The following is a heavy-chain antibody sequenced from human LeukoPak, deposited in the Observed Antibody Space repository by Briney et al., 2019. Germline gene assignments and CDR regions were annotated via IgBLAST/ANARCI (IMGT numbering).Heavy chain of an antibody. D-gene: IGHD5-18*01. CDR1: GGSISSDY. CDR3: ATLKRGYIYGYFDF. CDR2: LFHSVNT. V-gene: IGHV4-59*01. J-gene: IGHJ4*02. Sequence: SEALSRTFPVPGGSISSDYWSWVRPPPGKGVGGIGYLFHSVNTNHNPSFTSRITLSADPSKNQFSLRLRFLTAADTAVYYCATLKRGYIYGYFDFWGQGIKVTVSS.